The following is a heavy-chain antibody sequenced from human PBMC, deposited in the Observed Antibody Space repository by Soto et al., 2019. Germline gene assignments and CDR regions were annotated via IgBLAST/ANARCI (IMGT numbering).Heavy chain of an antibody. J-gene: IGHJ4*02. CDR1: GGSFSGYY. D-gene: IGHD6-19*01. V-gene: IGHV4-34*01. CDR2: INHSGST. CDR3: ARSVAGTIDY. Sequence: SETLSLTCAVYGGSFSGYYWSWIRQPPGKGLEWIGEINHSGSTNYNPSLKSRVTISVDTSKNQFSLKLSSVTAADTAVYYCARSVAGTIDYWGQGTLVTVSS.